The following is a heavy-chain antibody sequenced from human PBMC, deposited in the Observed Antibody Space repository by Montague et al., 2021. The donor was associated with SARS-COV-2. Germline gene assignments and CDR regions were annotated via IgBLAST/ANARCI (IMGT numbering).Heavy chain of an antibody. Sequence: SETLSLTCTVSGGSISSSSYYWGWIRQPPGKGLEWIGSIYYSGSTYYNPSLKIRVTISVDTSKNQFSLKLSSVTAADTSVYYCARQEYYYDSSGYGKIDWFDPWGQGTLVTVSS. CDR2: IYYSGST. CDR3: ARQEYYYDSSGYGKIDWFDP. V-gene: IGHV4-39*01. CDR1: GGSISSSSYY. J-gene: IGHJ5*02. D-gene: IGHD3-22*01.